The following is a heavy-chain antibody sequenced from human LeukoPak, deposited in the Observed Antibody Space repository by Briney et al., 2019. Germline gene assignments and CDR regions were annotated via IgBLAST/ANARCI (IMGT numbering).Heavy chain of an antibody. CDR3: ARRRYSGSSQHFDY. CDR1: GFTFYDYA. D-gene: IGHD1-26*01. J-gene: IGHJ4*02. V-gene: IGHV3-9*01. Sequence: PGGSLRLSCAASGFTFYDYAMHCVRQAPGKGVEWVSGISWNSGRIGYADSVKGRFTISRDNAKSSLYLQMNSLRAEDTAVYYCARRRYSGSSQHFDYWGQGTLVTVSS. CDR2: ISWNSGRI.